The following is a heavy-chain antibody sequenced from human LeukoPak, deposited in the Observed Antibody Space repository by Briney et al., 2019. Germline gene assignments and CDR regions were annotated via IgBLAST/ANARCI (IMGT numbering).Heavy chain of an antibody. CDR1: GFTFSSYA. CDR3: ARARIAARPRFDY. CDR2: ISYDGSNK. D-gene: IGHD6-6*01. J-gene: IGHJ4*02. Sequence: PGGSLRLSCAASGFTFSSYAMHWVRQAPGKGLEWVAVISYDGSNKYNADSVKGRFTISRDNSKNTLYLQMNSLRAEDTAVYYCARARIAARPRFDYWGQGTLVTVSS. V-gene: IGHV3-30*04.